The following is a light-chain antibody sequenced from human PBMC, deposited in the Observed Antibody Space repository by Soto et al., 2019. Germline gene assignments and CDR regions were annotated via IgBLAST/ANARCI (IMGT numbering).Light chain of an antibody. CDR3: QQYDNLWT. Sequence: DIQMTQSPSSLSASVGDRVTITCQASQDISNYLNWYQQKPGKAPKLLIYDASNLETGVPSRFSGSGSGTDFTFTISSLQPEDIATYYCQQYDNLWTFGQGTKVDI. CDR1: QDISNY. V-gene: IGKV1-33*01. J-gene: IGKJ1*01. CDR2: DAS.